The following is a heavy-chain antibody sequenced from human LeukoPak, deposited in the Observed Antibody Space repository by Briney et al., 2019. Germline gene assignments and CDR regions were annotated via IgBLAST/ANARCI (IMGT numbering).Heavy chain of an antibody. V-gene: IGHV3-11*04. CDR2: ISNGGSTI. CDR1: GFTFSDSY. J-gene: IGHJ4*02. CDR3: SRDPRLLDY. Sequence: GGSLRLSCAASGFTFSDSYMSWIRQAPGKGLEWLSYISNGGSTIYYADSVKGRFTISRDNAHNSLYPQMNSLRVEDSAVYYCSRDPRLLDYWGQGTLVTVSS.